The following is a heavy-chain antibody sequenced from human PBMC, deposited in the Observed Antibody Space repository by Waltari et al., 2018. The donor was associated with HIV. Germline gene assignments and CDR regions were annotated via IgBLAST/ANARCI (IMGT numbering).Heavy chain of an antibody. CDR3: ARHSGIDCSSTSCFKRPFDY. Sequence: QLQLQQSGPGLVKPSETLSLTCTVSGGSITSSRYYWACIRQPPGKGLEWIGSIHYSGNTFYNSSLKSRVAISIDTSKNQFSLTLSSVTAADTAVYFCARHSGIDCSSTSCFKRPFDYWGQGSLVTVSS. J-gene: IGHJ4*02. CDR2: IHYSGNT. D-gene: IGHD2-2*01. V-gene: IGHV4-39*01. CDR1: GGSITSSRYY.